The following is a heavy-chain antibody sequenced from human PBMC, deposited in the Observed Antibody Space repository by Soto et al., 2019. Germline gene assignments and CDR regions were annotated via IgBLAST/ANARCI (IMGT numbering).Heavy chain of an antibody. CDR3: AKDGYHAAFDF. V-gene: IGHV3-30*18. CDR2: ISKDGNNQ. CDR1: GFDFSRSV. Sequence: PGGSLRLSCAVSGFDFSRSVLHWVRQAPGKCLEWVALISKDGNNQDYADSVKGRFTISRDNSKNTLFLQMSSLRPDDTAVYYCAKDGYHAAFDFWGQGTMVTVSS. J-gene: IGHJ3*01. D-gene: IGHD6-13*01.